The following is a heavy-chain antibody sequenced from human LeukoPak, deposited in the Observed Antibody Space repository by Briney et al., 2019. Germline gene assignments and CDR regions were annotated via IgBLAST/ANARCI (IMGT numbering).Heavy chain of an antibody. CDR2: IYYSGST. CDR3: AREATGY. D-gene: IGHD5-24*01. CDR1: GGSISSYY. Sequence: PSETLSLTCTVSGGSISSYYWSWIRQPPGKGLEWIGYIYYSGSTYYNPSLKSRVTISVDTSKNQFSLKLSSVTAADTAVYYCAREATGYWGQGTLVTVSS. V-gene: IGHV4-30-4*08. J-gene: IGHJ4*02.